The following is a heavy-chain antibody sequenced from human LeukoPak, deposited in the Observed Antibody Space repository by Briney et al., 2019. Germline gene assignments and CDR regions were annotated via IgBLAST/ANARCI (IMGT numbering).Heavy chain of an antibody. D-gene: IGHD3-3*01. CDR3: ARDSDGSLTIFGVVIPNNWFDP. V-gene: IGHV1-18*01. Sequence: ASVKVSCKASGYTFTSYGISWVRQAPGQGLEWMGWISAYNGNTNYAQKLQGRVTMTTDTSTSTAYMELRSLRSDDTAVCYCARDSDGSLTIFGVVIPNNWFDPWGQGTLVTVSS. J-gene: IGHJ5*02. CDR1: GYTFTSYG. CDR2: ISAYNGNT.